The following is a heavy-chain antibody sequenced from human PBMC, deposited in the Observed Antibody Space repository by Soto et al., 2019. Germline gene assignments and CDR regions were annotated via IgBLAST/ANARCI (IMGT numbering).Heavy chain of an antibody. D-gene: IGHD5-12*01. J-gene: IGHJ4*02. CDR2: IKQDGREN. CDR3: ARATSVDAY. V-gene: IGHV3-7*01. CDR1: GFAFSGYW. Sequence: EVQLVESGGNLVQPGGSLRLSCAASGFAFSGYWMSWVRQPPGKGRQGVANIKQDGRENYYVDSVKRRFTISRDNAKNSLYLQINSLRVEDTAVYYCARATSVDAYWGQGTLVNVSS.